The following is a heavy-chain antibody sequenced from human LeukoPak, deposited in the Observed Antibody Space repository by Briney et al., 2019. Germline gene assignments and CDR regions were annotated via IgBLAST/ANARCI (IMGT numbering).Heavy chain of an antibody. V-gene: IGHV1-3*03. CDR3: ARGNNWNPRTTDYYYYMDV. CDR1: GSTFTSYA. CDR2: INAGNGNT. J-gene: IGHJ6*03. Sequence: ASVKVSCKASGSTFTSYAMHWVRQAPGQRLEWMGWINAGNGNTKYSQEFQGRVTITRDTSASTAYMELSSLRSEDMAVYYCARGNNWNPRTTDYYYYMDVWGKGTTVTVSS. D-gene: IGHD1-20*01.